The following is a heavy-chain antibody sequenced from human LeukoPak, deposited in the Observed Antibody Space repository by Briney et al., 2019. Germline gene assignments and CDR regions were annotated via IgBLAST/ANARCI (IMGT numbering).Heavy chain of an antibody. J-gene: IGHJ3*02. D-gene: IGHD2-2*01. V-gene: IGHV3-21*01. CDR2: ISSSSSYI. Sequence: GGSLRLSCAASGFTFSSYSMNWVRQAPGKGLEWVSSISSSSSYIYYADSVKGRFTISRDNAKNSLYLQMNSLRAEDTAVYYCARGGYCSSTSCFDAFDIWGRGTMVTVSS. CDR3: ARGGYCSSTSCFDAFDI. CDR1: GFTFSSYS.